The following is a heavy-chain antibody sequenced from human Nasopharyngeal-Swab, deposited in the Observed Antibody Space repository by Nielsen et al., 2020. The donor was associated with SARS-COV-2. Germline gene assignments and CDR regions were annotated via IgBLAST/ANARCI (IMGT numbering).Heavy chain of an antibody. CDR2: INTNTGNP. D-gene: IGHD3-10*01. J-gene: IGHJ4*02. V-gene: IGHV7-4-1*02. CDR3: ARLSWFGESIYYFDY. Sequence: ASVKVSCEASGYTFTSYAMNWVRQAPGQGLEWMGWINTNTGNPTYAQGFTGRFVFSLDTSVSTAYLQISSLKAEDTAVYYCARLSWFGESIYYFDYWGQGTLVTVSS. CDR1: GYTFTSYA.